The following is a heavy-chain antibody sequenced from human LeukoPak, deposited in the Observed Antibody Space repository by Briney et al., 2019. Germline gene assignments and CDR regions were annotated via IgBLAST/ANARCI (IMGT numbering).Heavy chain of an antibody. D-gene: IGHD3-22*01. CDR3: ARGTYYYDSSGYPLYYYMDV. CDR2: IIPIFGTA. V-gene: IGHV1-69*05. Sequence: SVKLSCKASGRTFRSYSISWVRQPPGQGLEWMGRIIPIFGTANYTQKFQGRVTISTDEYTSTAYIQVSSLRSEDTAVYYCARGTYYYDSSGYPLYYYMDVWGKGATVTVSS. CDR1: GRTFRSYS. J-gene: IGHJ6*03.